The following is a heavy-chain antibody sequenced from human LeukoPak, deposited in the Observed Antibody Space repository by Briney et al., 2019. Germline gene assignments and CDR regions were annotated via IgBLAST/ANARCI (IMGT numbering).Heavy chain of an antibody. V-gene: IGHV7-4-1*02. CDR1: GNSFSSYV. CDR3: ARSAGRIAVAGTGRSY. J-gene: IGHJ4*02. CDR2: INTNTGNP. Sequence: ASVKVSCKASGNSFSSYVMNWVRQAPGQGLEWMGWINTNTGNPTYAQGFTGRFVFSLDTSVSTAYLQISSLKAEDTAVYYCARSAGRIAVAGTGRSYWGQGTLVTVSS. D-gene: IGHD6-19*01.